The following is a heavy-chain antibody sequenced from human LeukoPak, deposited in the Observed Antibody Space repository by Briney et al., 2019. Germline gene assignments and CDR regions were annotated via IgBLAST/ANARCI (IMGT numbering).Heavy chain of an antibody. CDR3: AKSFTVAYGDEFDY. Sequence: GGSLRLSCAASGFTFSSYEMNWVRQAPGKGLEWVSYISSSGSTIYYADSVKGRFTISRDNSKNTLYLQMNSLRAEDTAVYYCAKSFTVAYGDEFDYWGQGTLVTVSS. J-gene: IGHJ4*02. CDR1: GFTFSSYE. V-gene: IGHV3-48*03. D-gene: IGHD4-17*01. CDR2: ISSSGSTI.